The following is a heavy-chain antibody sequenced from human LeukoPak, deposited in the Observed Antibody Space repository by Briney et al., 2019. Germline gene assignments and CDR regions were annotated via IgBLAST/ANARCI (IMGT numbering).Heavy chain of an antibody. CDR3: ARRGLLGLLH. V-gene: IGHV4-34*01. J-gene: IGHJ4*02. CDR2: INHSGST. Sequence: SETLSLTCAVYGGSFSGYYWSWIRQPPGKGLEWIGEINHSGSTNYNPSLKGRVTISVDTSKNQFSLKLSSVTAADTAVYYCARRGLLGLLHWGQGTLVTVSS. D-gene: IGHD7-27*01. CDR1: GGSFSGYY.